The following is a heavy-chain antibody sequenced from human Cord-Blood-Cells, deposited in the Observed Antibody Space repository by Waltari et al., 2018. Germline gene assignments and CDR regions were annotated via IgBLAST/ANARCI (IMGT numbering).Heavy chain of an antibody. D-gene: IGHD4-17*01. Sequence: QLQRQESGPGLVKPSETLSLTCTVSGGSLSSSSYYCGWIRQPPGKGLGWIGSIYYSESTYYNPYLKSRVTISVDTSKNQFSLKLSSVTAADTAVYYCAESATVVTPYYFDYWGQGTLVTVSS. CDR3: AESATVVTPYYFDY. J-gene: IGHJ4*02. CDR1: GGSLSSSSYY. V-gene: IGHV4-39*01. CDR2: IYYSEST.